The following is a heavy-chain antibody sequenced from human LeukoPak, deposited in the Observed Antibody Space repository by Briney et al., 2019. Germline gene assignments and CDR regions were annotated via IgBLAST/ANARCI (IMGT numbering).Heavy chain of an antibody. CDR2: INHSGST. CDR1: GRSFSGYY. J-gene: IGHJ4*02. CDR3: ARGIRLNYYGSGSPIDY. V-gene: IGHV4-34*01. Sequence: SETLSLTCAVYGRSFSGYYWSWIRQPPGKGLEWIGEINHSGSTNYNPSLKSRVTISVDTSKNQFSLKLSSVTAADTAVYYCARGIRLNYYGSGSPIDYWGQGTLVTVSS. D-gene: IGHD3-10*01.